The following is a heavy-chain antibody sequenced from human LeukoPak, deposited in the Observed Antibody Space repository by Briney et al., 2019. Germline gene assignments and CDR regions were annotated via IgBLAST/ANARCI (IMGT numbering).Heavy chain of an antibody. CDR2: IYYSGST. CDR3: ASGSMKWLAVY. CDR1: GGSISSSSYY. J-gene: IGHJ4*02. D-gene: IGHD6-19*01. Sequence: SETLSLTRTVSGGSISSSSYYWGWIRQPPGKGLEWIGSIYYSGSTYYNPSLKSRVTISVDTSKNQFSLKLSSVTAADTAVYYCASGSMKWLAVYWGQGTLVTVSS. V-gene: IGHV4-39*01.